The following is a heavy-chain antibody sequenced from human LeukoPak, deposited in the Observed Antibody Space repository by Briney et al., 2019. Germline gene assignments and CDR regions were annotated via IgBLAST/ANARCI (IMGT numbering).Heavy chain of an antibody. V-gene: IGHV4-39*07. CDR1: GGSISSSSYY. CDR2: IYYSGST. D-gene: IGHD6-19*01. CDR3: ARDPIAVAGTGDFDY. Sequence: SETLSLTCTVSGGSISSSSYYWGWIRQPPGKGLEWIGSIYYSGSTYYNPSLKSRVTISVDTSKNQFSLKLSSVTAADTAVYYCARDPIAVAGTGDFDYWGQGTLVTVSS. J-gene: IGHJ4*02.